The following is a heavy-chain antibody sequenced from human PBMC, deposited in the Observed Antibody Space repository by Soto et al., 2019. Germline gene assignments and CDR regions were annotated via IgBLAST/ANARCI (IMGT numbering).Heavy chain of an antibody. CDR1: GFSLTTSGVG. V-gene: IGHV2-5*02. CDR3: AHPLLRTVFGLVTTTAIYFDF. Sequence: QITLKESGPTVVKPTETLTLTCTFSGFSLTTSGVGVGWVRQSPGKAPEWLALIYWDDDKRYSTALKSRLTITKDTSKALVGMTMANVDPADAATYYCAHPLLRTVFGLVTTTAIYFDFWGQGTPVVVSS. J-gene: IGHJ4*02. D-gene: IGHD3-3*01. CDR2: IYWDDDK.